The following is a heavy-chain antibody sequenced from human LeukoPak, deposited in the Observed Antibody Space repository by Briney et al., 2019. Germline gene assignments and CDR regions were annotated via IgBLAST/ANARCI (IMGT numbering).Heavy chain of an antibody. D-gene: IGHD1-1*01. J-gene: IGHJ5*02. Sequence: ASVKVFCNASGYTFTGYYMHWVRQAPGQGLEWIGWIHPNSGGTNYAQKYQGRDTMTRDTSISTAYMELSRLRSDYTAVYYCARGGYRSNWFDPWGQGTLVTVSS. V-gene: IGHV1-2*02. CDR1: GYTFTGYY. CDR3: ARGGYRSNWFDP. CDR2: IHPNSGGT.